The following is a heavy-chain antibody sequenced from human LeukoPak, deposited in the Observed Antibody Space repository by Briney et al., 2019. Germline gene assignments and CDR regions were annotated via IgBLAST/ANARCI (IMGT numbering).Heavy chain of an antibody. CDR2: IRIKAYGGTT. CDR3: TREDGSGSYYNGDFDY. CDR1: GFAFGDYA. D-gene: IGHD3-10*01. Sequence: GGSLRLSCTASGFAFGDYAMSWVRQAPGKGLEWVGFIRIKAYGGTTEYAASVKGRFTISRDDSKSIAYLQMNSLKTEDTAVYYCTREDGSGSYYNGDFDYWGQGTLVTVSS. J-gene: IGHJ4*02. V-gene: IGHV3-49*04.